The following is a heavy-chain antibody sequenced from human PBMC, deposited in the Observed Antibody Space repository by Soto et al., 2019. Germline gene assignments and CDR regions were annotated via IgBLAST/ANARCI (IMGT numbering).Heavy chain of an antibody. V-gene: IGHV3-23*01. CDR2: ISGSGGST. Sequence: PGGSLRLSCAASGFTFSSYAMSWVRQAPGKGLEWVSAISGSGGSTYYADSVKGRFTISRDNSKNTLYLQMNSLRAEDTAVYYCAKDPASGLGYCSGGSCYSPEYLQHWGQGTLVTVSS. CDR1: GFTFSSYA. J-gene: IGHJ1*01. CDR3: AKDPASGLGYCSGGSCYSPEYLQH. D-gene: IGHD2-15*01.